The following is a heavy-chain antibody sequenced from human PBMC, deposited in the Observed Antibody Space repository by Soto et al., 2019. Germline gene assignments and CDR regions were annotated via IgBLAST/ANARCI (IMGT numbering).Heavy chain of an antibody. V-gene: IGHV1-18*04. CDR2: ISPYNDNT. Sequence: ASVKVSCKASGYTFTTYGVDWVRQAPGQGLEWMGWISPYNDNTNYARRFQGRVTLTTDTSANTAYMELRSLTFDDTAIYYCAKDKRPTFYYNGMDVWGQGTTVTVSS. CDR1: GYTFTTYG. J-gene: IGHJ6*02. CDR3: AKDKRPTFYYNGMDV.